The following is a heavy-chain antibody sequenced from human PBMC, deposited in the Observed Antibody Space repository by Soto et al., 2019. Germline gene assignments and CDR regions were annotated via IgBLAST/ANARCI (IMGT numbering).Heavy chain of an antibody. D-gene: IGHD3-22*01. CDR3: ARAIEGGYPYYYYYGMDV. Sequence: GGSLRLSCAASGFTFSSYGMHWVRQAPGKGLEWVAVISYDGSNKYYADSVKGRFTISRDNSKNTLYLQMNSLRAEDTAVYYCARAIEGGYPYYYYYGMDVWGQGTTVTVSS. CDR2: ISYDGSNK. J-gene: IGHJ6*02. V-gene: IGHV3-30*03. CDR1: GFTFSSYG.